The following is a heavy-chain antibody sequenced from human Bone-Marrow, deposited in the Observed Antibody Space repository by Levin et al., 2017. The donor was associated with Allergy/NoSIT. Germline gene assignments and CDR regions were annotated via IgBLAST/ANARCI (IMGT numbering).Heavy chain of an antibody. J-gene: IGHJ5*02. Sequence: ESLKISCTVSGGSISSYYWSWIRQPAGKGLEWIGRIYTSGSTNYNPSLKSRVTMSVDTSKNQFSLKLSSVTAADTAVYYCARDWGYYRYNWFDPWGQGTLVTVSS. CDR3: ARDWGYYRYNWFDP. CDR1: GGSISSYY. D-gene: IGHD3-22*01. CDR2: IYTSGST. V-gene: IGHV4-4*07.